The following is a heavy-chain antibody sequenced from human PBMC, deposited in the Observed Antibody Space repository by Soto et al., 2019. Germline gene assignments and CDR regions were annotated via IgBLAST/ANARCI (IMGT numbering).Heavy chain of an antibody. CDR2: MSSNGRIV. Sequence: GGSLRLSCVASGFTFSDYYMNWIRQAPGKGLEWISYMSSNGRIVSDADSVKGRFTISRDNSKNSLYLQMDSLRAEDTAVYYCAKDRNWELRGFFDYWGQGTLVTVSS. J-gene: IGHJ4*02. V-gene: IGHV3-11*01. CDR1: GFTFSDYY. D-gene: IGHD1-26*01. CDR3: AKDRNWELRGFFDY.